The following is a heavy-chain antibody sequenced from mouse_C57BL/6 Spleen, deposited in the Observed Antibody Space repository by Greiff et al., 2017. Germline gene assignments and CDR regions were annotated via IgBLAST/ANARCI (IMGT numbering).Heavy chain of an antibody. CDR3: ANQPDYFDY. CDR2: IDPSDSYT. CDR1: GYTFTSYW. V-gene: IGHV1-50*01. Sequence: VQLQQPGAELVKPGASVKLSCKASGYTFTSYWMQWVKQRPGQGLEWIGEIDPSDSYTNYNQKFKGKATLTADKSSSTAYMQLSSLTSEDSAVYYCANQPDYFDYWGQGTTLTVSS. J-gene: IGHJ2*01.